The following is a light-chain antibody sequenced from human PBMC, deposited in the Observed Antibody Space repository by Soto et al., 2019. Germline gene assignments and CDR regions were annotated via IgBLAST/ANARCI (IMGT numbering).Light chain of an antibody. CDR2: EVS. Sequence: QSALTQPASVSESPGQSITVSCTGTSSDIGGHNYVSWYQQHPGKVPKLIIYEVSNRPSGVSNRFSGSKSGNTASLTVSGLQAEDEADYYCSSYTTTSTVVFGGGTKLTVL. CDR1: SSDIGGHNY. CDR3: SSYTTTSTVV. V-gene: IGLV2-14*01. J-gene: IGLJ2*01.